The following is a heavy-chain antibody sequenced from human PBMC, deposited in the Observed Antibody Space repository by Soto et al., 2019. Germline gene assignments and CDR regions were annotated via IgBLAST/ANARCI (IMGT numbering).Heavy chain of an antibody. J-gene: IGHJ4*02. Sequence: EVQLVESGGGLVQPGGSLRLSCAASGFTFSSYSMNWVRQAPGKGLEWVSYISSSSSTIYYADSVKGRFTISRDNAKNSLYLQMNSLRDEDTAVYYCARDRGYYDSSGHPCDYWGQGTLVTVSS. V-gene: IGHV3-48*02. CDR2: ISSSSSTI. CDR1: GFTFSSYS. CDR3: ARDRGYYDSSGHPCDY. D-gene: IGHD3-22*01.